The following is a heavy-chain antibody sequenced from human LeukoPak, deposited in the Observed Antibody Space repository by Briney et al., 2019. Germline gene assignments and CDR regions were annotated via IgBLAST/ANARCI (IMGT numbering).Heavy chain of an antibody. J-gene: IGHJ3*02. CDR2: ISGSGGST. V-gene: IGHV3-23*01. D-gene: IGHD3-22*01. Sequence: PGGSLRLSCAASGLTVSSNYMSWVRQAPGKGLEWVSAISGSGGSTYYADSVKGRFTISRDNSKNTLYLQMNSLRAEDTAVYYCAKELQGYYDSSGYYFSGAFDIWGQGTMVTVSS. CDR3: AKELQGYYDSSGYYFSGAFDI. CDR1: GLTVSSNY.